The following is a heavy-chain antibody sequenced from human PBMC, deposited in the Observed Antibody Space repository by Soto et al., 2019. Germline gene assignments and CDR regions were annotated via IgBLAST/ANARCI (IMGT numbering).Heavy chain of an antibody. V-gene: IGHV3-33*01. Sequence: GGSLRLSCAASGFTFSSYGMHWVRQAPGKGLEWVAVIWYDGSNKYYADSVKGRFTISRDNSKNTLYLQMNSLRAEDTAVYYCARGSIIFTLTFDYWRQGTLVTVSS. D-gene: IGHD4-17*01. CDR1: GFTFSSYG. CDR2: IWYDGSNK. J-gene: IGHJ4*02. CDR3: ARGSIIFTLTFDY.